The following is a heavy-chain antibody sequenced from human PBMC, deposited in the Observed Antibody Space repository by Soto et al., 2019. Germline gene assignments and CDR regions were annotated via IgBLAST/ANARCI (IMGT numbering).Heavy chain of an antibody. J-gene: IGHJ6*02. CDR3: ARRGITMVTYYYGMDV. CDR1: GFTFSSYS. D-gene: IGHD3-10*01. CDR2: ISSSSSYI. Sequence: GGSLRLSCAASGFTFSSYSMDWVRQAPGKGLEWVSSISSSSSYIYYADSVKGRFTISRDNAKNSLYLQMNSLRAEDTAVYYCARRGITMVTYYYGMDVWGQGTPVTVSS. V-gene: IGHV3-21*01.